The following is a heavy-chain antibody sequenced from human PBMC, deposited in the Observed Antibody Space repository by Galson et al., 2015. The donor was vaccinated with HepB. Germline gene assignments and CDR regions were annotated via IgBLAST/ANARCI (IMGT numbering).Heavy chain of an antibody. CDR1: GGTFSSYA. V-gene: IGHV1-69*04. Sequence: SVKVSCKASGGTFSSYAISWVRQAPGQGLEWMGRIIPILGIANYAQKFQGRVTITADKSTSTAYMELSSLRSEDTAVYYCARGRPYGGNSPHDYWGQGTLVTVSS. CDR2: IIPILGIA. J-gene: IGHJ4*02. CDR3: ARGRPYGGNSPHDY. D-gene: IGHD4-23*01.